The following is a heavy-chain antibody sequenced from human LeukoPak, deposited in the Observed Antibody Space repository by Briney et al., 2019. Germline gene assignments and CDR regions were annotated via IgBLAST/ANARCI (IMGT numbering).Heavy chain of an antibody. CDR1: GFTFSTYG. Sequence: GGSLRLSCAASGFTFSTYGMHWVRQAPGKGLEWVALIRYDGNNEYYADSVKGRFTISRDNSKNTLYLQMNSLRSDDTAVYYCAKAMTTVTTGWFDPWGQGTLVTVSS. CDR3: AKAMTTVTTGWFDP. J-gene: IGHJ5*02. CDR2: IRYDGNNE. V-gene: IGHV3-30*02. D-gene: IGHD4-17*01.